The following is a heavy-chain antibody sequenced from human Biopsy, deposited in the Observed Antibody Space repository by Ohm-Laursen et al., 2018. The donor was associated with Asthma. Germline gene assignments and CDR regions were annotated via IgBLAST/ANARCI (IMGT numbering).Heavy chain of an antibody. CDR3: ARCQVGYSSGWSLLLKKIYYSGMDV. CDR1: GDTFRTSA. V-gene: IGHV1-69*01. J-gene: IGHJ6*02. CDR2: IITVFGIT. D-gene: IGHD6-19*01. Sequence: SSVKVSCKTSGDTFRTSAFSWVRQAPGQGLEWLGGIITVFGITNYAQKFQGRVTITADESTSTAYMEVTSLRSEDTAIYYCARCQVGYSSGWSLLLKKIYYSGMDVWGQGTAVTVSS.